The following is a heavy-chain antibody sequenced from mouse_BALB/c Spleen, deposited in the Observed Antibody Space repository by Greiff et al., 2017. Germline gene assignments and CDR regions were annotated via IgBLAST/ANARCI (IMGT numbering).Heavy chain of an antibody. Sequence: EVQVVESGPGLVKPSQSLSLTCSVTGYSITSGYYWNWIRQFPGNKLEWMGYISYDGSNNYNPSLKNRISITRDTSKNQFFLKLNSVTTEDTATYYCARGDYGSSPWFAYWGQGTLVTVSA. V-gene: IGHV3-6*02. CDR1: GYSITSGYY. D-gene: IGHD1-1*01. J-gene: IGHJ3*01. CDR3: ARGDYGSSPWFAY. CDR2: ISYDGSN.